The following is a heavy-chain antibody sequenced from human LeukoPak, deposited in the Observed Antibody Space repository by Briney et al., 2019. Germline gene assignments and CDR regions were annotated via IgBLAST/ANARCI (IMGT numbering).Heavy chain of an antibody. Sequence: GGSLRLSCAASGFTFDDYAMHWVRQAPGKGLEWVSGISWNSGSIGYADSVKGRFTISRDNAKNTVYLQMNTLRAEDTALYYCARDREYGMDVWGQGTAVTVSS. CDR3: ARDREYGMDV. CDR1: GFTFDDYA. J-gene: IGHJ6*02. V-gene: IGHV3-9*01. CDR2: ISWNSGSI.